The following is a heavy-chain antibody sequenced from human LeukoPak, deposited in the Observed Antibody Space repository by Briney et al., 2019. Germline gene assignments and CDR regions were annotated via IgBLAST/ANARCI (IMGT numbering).Heavy chain of an antibody. D-gene: IGHD6-13*01. CDR3: AKGLSSSSWYVADS. CDR2: INGNGDDS. Sequence: GGSLRLSCAASGFTFDEYVMHWVRQAPGQGLEWVSLINGNGDDSYYADSVKGRFTVSRDNREKSLFLHMNSLRTDDTAFYYCAKGLSSSSWYVADSWGQGTLVTVSS. CDR1: GFTFDEYV. J-gene: IGHJ4*02. V-gene: IGHV3-43*02.